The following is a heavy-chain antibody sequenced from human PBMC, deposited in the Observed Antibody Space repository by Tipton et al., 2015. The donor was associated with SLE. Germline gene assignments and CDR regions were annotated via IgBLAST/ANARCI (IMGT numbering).Heavy chain of an antibody. CDR3: ARGRIAVAGNHFDY. J-gene: IGHJ4*02. V-gene: IGHV4-4*07. CDR1: GGSLTGDY. CDR2: IYTSGST. D-gene: IGHD6-19*01. Sequence: TLSLTCTVSGGSLTGDYWSWIRQPAGKGLEWIGRIYTSGSTNYNPSLKSRVTISVDTSKNQFSLKLSSVTAADTAVYYCARGRIAVAGNHFDYWGQGTLVTVSS.